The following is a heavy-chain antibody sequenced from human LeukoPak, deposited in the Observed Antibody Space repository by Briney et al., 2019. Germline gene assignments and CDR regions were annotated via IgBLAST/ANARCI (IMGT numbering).Heavy chain of an antibody. D-gene: IGHD6-19*01. Sequence: PSETLSLTCTVSGGSISGSNYNWDWVRQPPGKGLDWFGSIYFTGSTNYNPSLKSRVTISIDMSMTQFSLKLSSVTAADTAVYYCARDRSSGWYSWFDPWGQGTLVTVSS. J-gene: IGHJ5*02. CDR2: IYFTGST. V-gene: IGHV4-39*02. CDR3: ARDRSSGWYSWFDP. CDR1: GGSISGSNYN.